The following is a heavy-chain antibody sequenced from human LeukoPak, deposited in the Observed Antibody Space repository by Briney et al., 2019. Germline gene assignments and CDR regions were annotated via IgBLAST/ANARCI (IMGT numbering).Heavy chain of an antibody. CDR1: GGSFSGYY. CDR2: IYHSGST. Sequence: PSETLSLTCAVYGGSFSGYYWSWIRQPPGKGLEWIGSIYHSGSTYYNPSLKSRVTISVDTSKNQFSLKLSSVTAADTAVYYCAREVGDILTASWFDPWGQGTLVTVSS. D-gene: IGHD3-9*01. V-gene: IGHV4-34*01. CDR3: AREVGDILTASWFDP. J-gene: IGHJ5*02.